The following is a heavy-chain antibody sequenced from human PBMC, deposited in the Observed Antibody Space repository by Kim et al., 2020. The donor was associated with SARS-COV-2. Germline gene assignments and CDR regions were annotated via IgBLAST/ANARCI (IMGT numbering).Heavy chain of an antibody. D-gene: IGHD2-2*01. J-gene: IGHJ5*02. CDR1: GGSITSSSYY. V-gene: IGHV4-39*07. CDR3: ARGHCSSASCYDLYWFDP. CDR2: IQYSGST. Sequence: SETLSLTCSVSGGSITSSSYYWGWIRQPPGKGLEWIGSIQYSGSTYYSPSLKSRVTISVDTSKSQFSLNLSSVTAADTAVYYCARGHCSSASCYDLYWFDPWGQGSLVTVSS.